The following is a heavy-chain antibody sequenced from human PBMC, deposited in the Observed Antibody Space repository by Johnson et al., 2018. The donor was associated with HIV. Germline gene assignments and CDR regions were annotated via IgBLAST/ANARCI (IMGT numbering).Heavy chain of an antibody. CDR2: IKSKTDGGTP. V-gene: IGHV3-15*01. Sequence: VQLVESGGGLVQPGGSLRLSCTASGFTFSDAWMSWVRQAPGKGLEWVGRIKSKTDGGTPDYAAPVKGRFTISRDDSKNTLYLQMNSLKTEDTAVYYCTTQAQWLVRAYDAFDIWGQGTMVTVSS. CDR1: GFTFSDAW. CDR3: TTQAQWLVRAYDAFDI. D-gene: IGHD6-19*01. J-gene: IGHJ3*02.